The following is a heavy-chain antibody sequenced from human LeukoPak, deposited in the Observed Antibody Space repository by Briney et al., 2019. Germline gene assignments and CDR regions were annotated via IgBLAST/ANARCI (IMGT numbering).Heavy chain of an antibody. CDR1: GYTFTGYN. Sequence: ASVKVSCKASGYTFTGYNMHWVRQAPGQGLEWMGRINPNSGGTNYEQKFQGRATMTRDTSISTAYMELSRLRADDTAVYYCARFHLRASGDYYDYWGQGTLVTVSS. V-gene: IGHV1-2*06. CDR3: ARFHLRASGDYYDY. J-gene: IGHJ4*02. CDR2: INPNSGGT. D-gene: IGHD3-10*01.